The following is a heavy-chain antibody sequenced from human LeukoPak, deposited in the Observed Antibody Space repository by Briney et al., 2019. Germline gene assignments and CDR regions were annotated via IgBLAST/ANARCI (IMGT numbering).Heavy chain of an antibody. CDR1: GYTLTSYG. J-gene: IGHJ6*02. CDR2: ISAYNGNT. CDR3: ARSPGPYYYYGMDV. V-gene: IGHV1-18*01. Sequence: ASVKVSCKASGYTLTSYGISWVRQAPGQGLEWMGWISAYNGNTNYAQKLQGRVTMTTDTSTSTAYMELRSLRSDDTAVYYCARSPGPYYYYGMDVWGQGTTVTVSS.